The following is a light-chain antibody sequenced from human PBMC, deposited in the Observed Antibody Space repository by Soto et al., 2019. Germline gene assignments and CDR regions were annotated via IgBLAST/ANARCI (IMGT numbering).Light chain of an antibody. V-gene: IGKV3-20*01. CDR2: GAS. CDR3: QQYDSSPIT. CDR1: QSVSSSY. J-gene: IGKJ5*01. Sequence: EIVLTQSPGTLSLSPGESATLSCRASQSVSSSYLAWYQQEPGQAPRLLIYGASSRATGIPDRFSGSGSGTDFTLTISRLEPEDFAVYYCQQYDSSPITFGQGTRLEIK.